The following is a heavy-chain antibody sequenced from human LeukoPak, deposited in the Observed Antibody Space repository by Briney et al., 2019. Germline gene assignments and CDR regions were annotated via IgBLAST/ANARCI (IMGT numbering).Heavy chain of an antibody. Sequence: GGSLRLSCAASGFTFTDHYMTWIRQAPGQGLEWVSYISSGGGISRTIYYADSVKGRFTITRDNAKNSLYLQMNSLRVEDTAVYYCARDGEGSIAARFDYYYYYMDVWGKGTTVTVSS. D-gene: IGHD6-6*01. CDR2: ISSGGGISRTI. J-gene: IGHJ6*03. CDR3: ARDGEGSIAARFDYYYYYMDV. CDR1: GFTFTDHY. V-gene: IGHV3-11*04.